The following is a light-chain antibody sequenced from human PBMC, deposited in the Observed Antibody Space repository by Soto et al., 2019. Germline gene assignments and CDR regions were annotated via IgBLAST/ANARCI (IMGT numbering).Light chain of an antibody. CDR1: SSDVGSYNL. CDR2: EVS. J-gene: IGLJ1*01. Sequence: SDLTRAGSVCGSPGQSITKSCTGTSSDVGSYNLVSWYQQHPGKAPKLMIYEVSKRPSGVSNRFSGSKSGNTASLTISGLQAEDEADYYCCSYAGSSTYVFGTGTKVTVL. V-gene: IGLV2-23*02. CDR3: CSYAGSSTYV.